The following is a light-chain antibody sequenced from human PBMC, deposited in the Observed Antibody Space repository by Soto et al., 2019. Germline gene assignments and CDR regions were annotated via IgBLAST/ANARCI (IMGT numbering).Light chain of an antibody. CDR1: GSDVGGYNY. Sequence: QSALTQPRSVSGSPGQSVTISCTGTGSDVGGYNYVSWYQQHPGKAPKLMIYDVTNRPSGVPDRFSGSKSGNTASLTISGLQPEDEADYYCCSYAGSYTFVFGTGTKVTVL. J-gene: IGLJ1*01. V-gene: IGLV2-11*01. CDR3: CSYAGSYTFV. CDR2: DVT.